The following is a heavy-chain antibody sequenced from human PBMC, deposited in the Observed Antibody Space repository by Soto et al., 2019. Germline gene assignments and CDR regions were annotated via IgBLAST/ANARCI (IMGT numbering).Heavy chain of an antibody. CDR1: GGTFSSYA. CDR3: AIQHRYYYDSSGYRIDY. D-gene: IGHD3-22*01. J-gene: IGHJ4*02. Sequence: QVQLVQSGAEVKKPGSSVKVSCKASGGTFSSYAISWVRQAPGQGLGWMGGIIAIFGTANYAQKFQGRVTITADKSTSTAYMELSSLRSEDTAVYYCAIQHRYYYDSSGYRIDYWGQGTLVTVSS. CDR2: IIAIFGTA. V-gene: IGHV1-69*06.